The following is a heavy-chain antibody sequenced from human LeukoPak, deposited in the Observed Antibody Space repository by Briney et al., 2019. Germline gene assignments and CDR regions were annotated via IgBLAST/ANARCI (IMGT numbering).Heavy chain of an antibody. V-gene: IGHV1-2*02. J-gene: IGHJ3*02. D-gene: IGHD3-22*01. CDR2: IDPNSGGT. CDR1: GYTFTVYY. CDR3: ARDGSGVPYYYYDSSGYYYGNDAFDI. Sequence: ASVTVSFKASGYTFTVYYMHWVRQAPGQGLEWMGWIDPNSGGTNYAQKFQGRVTMTRDTSISTAYMELSRLRSDDTAVYYCARDGSGVPYYYYDSSGYYYGNDAFDIWGQGTMVTVSS.